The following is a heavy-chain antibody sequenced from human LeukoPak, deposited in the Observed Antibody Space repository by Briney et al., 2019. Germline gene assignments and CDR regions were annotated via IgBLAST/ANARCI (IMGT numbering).Heavy chain of an antibody. CDR2: ISSSSSTI. D-gene: IGHD3-9*01. CDR1: GFTFSSYS. J-gene: IGHJ4*02. CDR3: ARDSADNLD. Sequence: PGGSLRLSCAASGFTFSSYSMNWVRQAPGKGLEWVSYISSSSSTIYYADSVKGRFTISRDNAKNSLYLQMNSLRAEDTALYYCARDSADNLDWGQGTLVTVSS. V-gene: IGHV3-48*01.